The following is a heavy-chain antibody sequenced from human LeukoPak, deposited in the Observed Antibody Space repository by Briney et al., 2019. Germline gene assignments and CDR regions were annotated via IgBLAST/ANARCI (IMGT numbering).Heavy chain of an antibody. CDR2: INHSGNT. CDR3: ARGYSLFDY. CDR1: GGSFSGYY. D-gene: IGHD2-15*01. Sequence: SETLSLTCVVYGGSFSGYYWNWIRQPPGKRLEWIGEINHSGNTNYNPSLKSRVTMSLDTSKNQFSLKVSSVTAADTAVYYCARGYSLFDYWGQGALVTVSS. V-gene: IGHV4-34*01. J-gene: IGHJ4*02.